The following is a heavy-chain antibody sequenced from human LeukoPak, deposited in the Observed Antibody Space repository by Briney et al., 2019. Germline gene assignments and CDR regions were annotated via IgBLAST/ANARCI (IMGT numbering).Heavy chain of an antibody. CDR2: IRYDGSNK. CDR1: GFTFSTYA. CDR3: AKGVADYDILTGYLFDY. Sequence: GGSLRLSCAASGFTFSTYAMSWVRQAPGKGLEWVAFIRYDGSNKYYADSVKGRFTISRDNSKNTLYLQMNSLRAEDTAVYYCAKGVADYDILTGYLFDYWGQGTLVTVSS. V-gene: IGHV3-30*02. J-gene: IGHJ4*02. D-gene: IGHD3-9*01.